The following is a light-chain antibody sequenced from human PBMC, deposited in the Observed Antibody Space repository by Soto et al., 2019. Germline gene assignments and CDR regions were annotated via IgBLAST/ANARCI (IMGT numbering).Light chain of an antibody. V-gene: IGLV2-14*01. J-gene: IGLJ1*01. Sequence: SALTQPASVSGSPGQSITVSCTGTSTDIGAYNYVSWYQQHPGKAPKLLIYEVTNRPSGVSNRFSGSKSGSTASLTISGLQAEDEANYYCNSYTTLSNRVFGTGTKGTV. CDR3: NSYTTLSNRV. CDR1: STDIGAYNY. CDR2: EVT.